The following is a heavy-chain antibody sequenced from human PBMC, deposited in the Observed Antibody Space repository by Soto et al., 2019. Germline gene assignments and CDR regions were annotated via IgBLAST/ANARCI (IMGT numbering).Heavy chain of an antibody. J-gene: IGHJ3*02. D-gene: IGHD2-15*01. CDR3: ARGYCSGGSCYAFDI. Sequence: GGSLRLSCAASGFTFSSYAMHWVRQAPGKGLEWVAVISYDGSNKYYADSVKGRFTISRDNSKNTLYLQMNSLRAEDTAVYYCARGYCSGGSCYAFDIWGQGTMVTVSS. V-gene: IGHV3-30-3*01. CDR1: GFTFSSYA. CDR2: ISYDGSNK.